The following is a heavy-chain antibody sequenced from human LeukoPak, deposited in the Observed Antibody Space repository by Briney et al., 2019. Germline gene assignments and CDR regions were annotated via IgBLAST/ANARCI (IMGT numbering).Heavy chain of an antibody. Sequence: SGGSLRLSCAASGFTFSDYYMSWIRQAPGKGLEWVSYISSGGSTIKYADSVKGRFTVSRDNAKKSLYLQMNSLRAEDTAVYYCARDKIVGATHFDYWGQGALVTVSS. CDR3: ARDKIVGATHFDY. CDR2: ISSGGSTI. CDR1: GFTFSDYY. J-gene: IGHJ4*02. D-gene: IGHD1-26*01. V-gene: IGHV3-11*04.